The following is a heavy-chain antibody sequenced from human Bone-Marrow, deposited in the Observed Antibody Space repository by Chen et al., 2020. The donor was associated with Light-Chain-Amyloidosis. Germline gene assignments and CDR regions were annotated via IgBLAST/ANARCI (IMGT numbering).Heavy chain of an antibody. V-gene: IGHV3-7*01. Sequence: EVQLVESGRGVVQTGGALRLTCAASVFTLSSYWMSWVRQAPGKGLEWVANIKQDGSEKYYVDSVKGRFTISRDNAKNSLYLQMNSLRAEDTAVYYCARVERGYYFDYWGQGTLVTVSS. D-gene: IGHD3-16*01. CDR1: VFTLSSYW. J-gene: IGHJ4*02. CDR2: IKQDGSEK. CDR3: ARVERGYYFDY.